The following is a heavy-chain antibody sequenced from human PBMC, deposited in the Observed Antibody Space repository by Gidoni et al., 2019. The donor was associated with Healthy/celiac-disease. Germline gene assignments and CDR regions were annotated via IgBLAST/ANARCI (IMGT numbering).Heavy chain of an antibody. D-gene: IGHD4-17*01. Sequence: EVQLVESGGGLVQPGGSLRLSCASSGFTFSRSRVNWVRQAPGKGLEWVSYSSSSSSTIYYADSVKGRFTISRDNAKNSLYLQMNSLRDEDTAVYYCARDQTEVDYGDYLSTFDYWGQGTLVTVSS. V-gene: IGHV3-48*02. CDR3: ARDQTEVDYGDYLSTFDY. CDR2: SSSSSSTI. J-gene: IGHJ4*02. CDR1: GFTFSRSR.